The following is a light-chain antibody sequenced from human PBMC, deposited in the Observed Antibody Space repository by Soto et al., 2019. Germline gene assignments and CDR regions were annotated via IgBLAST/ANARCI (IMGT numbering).Light chain of an antibody. J-gene: IGLJ3*02. CDR3: CSYAGNSLWV. CDR1: SSDVGGYKY. CDR2: DVS. Sequence: QSALTQPRSVSGSPGQSVTISCTGTSSDVGGYKYVSWYQQHPGKAPKLMIYDVSKWPSGVTDRFSGSKSGNTASLTISGLQAEDEADYYCCSYAGNSLWVFGGGTKLTVL. V-gene: IGLV2-11*01.